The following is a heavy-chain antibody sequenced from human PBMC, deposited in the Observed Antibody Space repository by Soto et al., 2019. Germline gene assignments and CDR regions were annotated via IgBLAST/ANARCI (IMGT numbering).Heavy chain of an antibody. D-gene: IGHD2-2*01. V-gene: IGHV3-11*01. CDR3: ARVGCSASCFSDWFDP. CDR1: GFTFSDYY. J-gene: IGHJ5*02. CDR2: ISGSGDTI. Sequence: QVHLVESGGGLVKPGGSLRLSCAASGFTFSDYYMHWIRQAPGKGLEWVSYISGSGDTIHYADSVQGRFTISRDNAKSSLYLQISSLRAEDTAVYYCARVGCSASCFSDWFDPGGQGTLVTVSS.